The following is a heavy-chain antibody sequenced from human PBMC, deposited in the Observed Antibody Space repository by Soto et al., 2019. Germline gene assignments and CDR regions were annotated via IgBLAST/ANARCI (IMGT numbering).Heavy chain of an antibody. Sequence: GALRLSCVGSGFTFRDHAMRWVRQAPGRGLEWVSAISANGASIQHADSVKGRFSVSRDNAKNTVYLQMDNLRTEDSAVYYCAKDRYYDTPGWFDPWGPGSRVTVSS. V-gene: IGHV3-23*01. CDR1: GFTFRDHA. D-gene: IGHD3-22*01. J-gene: IGHJ5*02. CDR2: ISANGASI. CDR3: AKDRYYDTPGWFDP.